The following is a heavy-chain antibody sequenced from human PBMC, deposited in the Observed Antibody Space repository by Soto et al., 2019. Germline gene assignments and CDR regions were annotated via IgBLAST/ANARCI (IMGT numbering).Heavy chain of an antibody. V-gene: IGHV1-18*01. CDR2: ISAYNGNT. D-gene: IGHD2-15*01. J-gene: IGHJ3*02. Sequence: QVQLVQSGAEVKKPGASVKVSCKASGYTFTSSGLSWVRQAPGQGLEGMGWISAYNGNTNYAQKLQGRVTMPTDTATSTAYMELRRLRSDDTAVYYCARDRVVVVAVAFDIWGQGTMVTVSS. CDR3: ARDRVVVVAVAFDI. CDR1: GYTFTSSG.